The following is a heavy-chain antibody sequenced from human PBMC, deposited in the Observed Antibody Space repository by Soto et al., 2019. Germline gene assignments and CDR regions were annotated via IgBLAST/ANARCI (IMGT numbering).Heavy chain of an antibody. CDR1: GFTFSSYS. J-gene: IGHJ6*03. CDR3: ARYGPNDYSNSPERHYYYYMDV. V-gene: IGHV3-21*01. Sequence: GGSLRLSCAASGFTFSSYSMNWVRQAPGKGLEWVSSISSSSSYIYYADSVKGRFTISRDNAKNSLYLQMNSLRAEDTAVYYCARYGPNDYSNSPERHYYYYMDVWGKGTTVTVSS. D-gene: IGHD4-4*01. CDR2: ISSSSSYI.